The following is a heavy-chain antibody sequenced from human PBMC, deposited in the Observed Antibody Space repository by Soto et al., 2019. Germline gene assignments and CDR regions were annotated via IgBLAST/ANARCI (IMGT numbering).Heavy chain of an antibody. V-gene: IGHV3-48*01. CDR1: GFTFSDNT. J-gene: IGHJ3*02. CDR3: ARGDYYDTSGPFSDGFDI. Sequence: PGGSLRLSCAASGFTFSDNTFNWVRQAPGKGLEWVSYIGTNPSTICYADSVKGRFTISRDNAKNSLFLQMNSLRAEDTALYNCARGDYYDTSGPFSDGFDIWGQGTMVTVSS. CDR2: IGTNPSTI. D-gene: IGHD3-22*01.